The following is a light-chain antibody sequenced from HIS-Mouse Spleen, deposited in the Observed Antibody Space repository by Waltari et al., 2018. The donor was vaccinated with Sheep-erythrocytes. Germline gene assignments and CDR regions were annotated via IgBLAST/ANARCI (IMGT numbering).Light chain of an antibody. CDR2: DAS. J-gene: IGKJ4*01. V-gene: IGKV1-33*01. Sequence: DIQMTQCPSSLSASVGDRVTITCQASQDISNYLNGYQQKPGKAPKRLIYDASNLETGVPSRFSGSGSGTDFTFTISSLQPEDIATYYCQQYDNLLTFGGGTKVEIK. CDR3: QQYDNLLT. CDR1: QDISNY.